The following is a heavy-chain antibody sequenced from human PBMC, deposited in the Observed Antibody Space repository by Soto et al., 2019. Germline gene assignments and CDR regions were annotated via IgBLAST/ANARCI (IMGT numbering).Heavy chain of an antibody. V-gene: IGHV1-8*01. CDR1: GYTFTSYD. CDR2: MNPNSGNT. CDR3: ARVGVATITGYYYMDV. D-gene: IGHD5-12*01. Sequence: GASVKVSCKASGYTFTSYDINWVRQATGQGLEWMGWMNPNSGNTGYAQKFQGRVTMTRNTSISTAYMELSSLRSEDTAVYYCARVGVATITGYYYMDVWGKGTTVTSP. J-gene: IGHJ6*03.